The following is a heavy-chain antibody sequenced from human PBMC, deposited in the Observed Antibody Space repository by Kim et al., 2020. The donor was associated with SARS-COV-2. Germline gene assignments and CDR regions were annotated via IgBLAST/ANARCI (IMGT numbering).Heavy chain of an antibody. CDR3: AREYRGIRETWDWFDP. V-gene: IGHV4-34*01. CDR2: INHSGST. J-gene: IGHJ5*02. Sequence: SETLSLTCAVYGGSFSGYYWSWIRQPPGKGLEWIGEINHSGSTNYNPSLKRRVTISVDTSKNQFSLKLSPVTAADTAVYYCAREYRGIRETWDWFDPWGQGTLVTVSS. D-gene: IGHD6-13*01. CDR1: GGSFSGYY.